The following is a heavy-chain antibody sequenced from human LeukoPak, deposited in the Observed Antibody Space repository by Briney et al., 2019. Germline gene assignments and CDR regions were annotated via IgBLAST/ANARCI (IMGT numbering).Heavy chain of an antibody. V-gene: IGHV3-21*01. Sequence: GGSLRLSCAASGFTFSAYTMNWVRQAPGKGLEWVSSISSSSGYIYYADSVKGRFTISRDNAKNSLYLQLNSLRAEDTAVYYCVNDCSSSSCYDYWGQGTLVTVSS. CDR1: GFTFSAYT. D-gene: IGHD2-2*01. CDR2: ISSSSGYI. J-gene: IGHJ4*02. CDR3: VNDCSSSSCYDY.